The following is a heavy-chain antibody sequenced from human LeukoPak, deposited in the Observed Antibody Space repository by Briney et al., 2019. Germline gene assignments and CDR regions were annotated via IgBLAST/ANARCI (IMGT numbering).Heavy chain of an antibody. CDR2: ISGSGDNT. V-gene: IGHV3-23*01. CDR1: GFTFSTYA. J-gene: IGHJ4*02. D-gene: IGHD3-22*01. Sequence: GGSLRLSCAATGFTFSTYAMSWVRQAPGKGLEWVSGISGSGDNTYYADSVKGRFTISRDNSKNTLYVQVNSLGTEDTAAYYCAKGSYYDSSGSFYFDYWGQGTLVTVSS. CDR3: AKGSYYDSSGSFYFDY.